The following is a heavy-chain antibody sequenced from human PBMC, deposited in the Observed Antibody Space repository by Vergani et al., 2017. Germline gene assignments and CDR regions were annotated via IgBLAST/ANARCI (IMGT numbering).Heavy chain of an antibody. V-gene: IGHV4-39*01. J-gene: IGHJ4*02. Sequence: QLQLQESGPGLVKPSETLSLTCNVSGGSISSSSYYWGWIRQPPGKGLEWIGNIYYSGNTYYNPSLKSRVTISVDTSKNQFSLKLSSVTAADRAVYYCARGAYYFDYWGQGTLVTVSS. CDR1: GGSISSSSYY. CDR2: IYYSGNT. CDR3: ARGAYYFDY.